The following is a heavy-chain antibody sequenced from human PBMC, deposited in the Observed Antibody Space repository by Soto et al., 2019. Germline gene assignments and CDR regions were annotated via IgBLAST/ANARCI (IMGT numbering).Heavy chain of an antibody. V-gene: IGHV3-11*01. CDR2: ISSSGSTI. CDR1: GFTFSDYY. J-gene: IGHJ6*02. D-gene: IGHD3-3*01. CDR3: GRWRDFWSGYYRETYYYCGMDV. Sequence: VGSLRLSCAASGFTFSDYYMRWIRQAPGKGLEWVSYISSSGSTIYYADSVKGRFTISSDNAKNSRYLQMNSRRGEDTAVYYWGRWRDFWSGYYRETYYYCGMDVWGQVTTVTVSS.